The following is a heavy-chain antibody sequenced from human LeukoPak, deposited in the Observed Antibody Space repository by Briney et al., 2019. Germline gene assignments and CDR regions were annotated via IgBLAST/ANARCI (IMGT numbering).Heavy chain of an antibody. Sequence: SQTLSLTCTVSGGSISSGDYYWSWIRQPPGKGLEWIGYIYYSGSTYYNPSLKSRVTISVDTSKNQFSLKLSSVTAADTAVYYCARDNCSGGSCYFSFDYWGQGTLVTVSS. CDR1: GGSISSGDYY. V-gene: IGHV4-30-4*08. CDR3: ARDNCSGGSCYFSFDY. CDR2: IYYSGST. D-gene: IGHD2-15*01. J-gene: IGHJ4*02.